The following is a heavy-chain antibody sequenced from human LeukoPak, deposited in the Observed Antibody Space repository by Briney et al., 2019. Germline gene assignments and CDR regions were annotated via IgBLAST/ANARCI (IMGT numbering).Heavy chain of an antibody. D-gene: IGHD3-22*01. CDR1: GGSISGYY. V-gene: IGHV4-59*01. J-gene: IGHJ4*02. CDR2: VSYSGST. CDR3: ARWNPYDSSGYYYAFDY. Sequence: SETLSLTCTVSGGSISGYYWSWLRRPPGKGLEWIGYVSYSGSTNHNPSLKSRVTMSVDTSKNQVSLKLRSVTTADTAVYYCARWNPYDSSGYYYAFDYWGQGTLVTVSS.